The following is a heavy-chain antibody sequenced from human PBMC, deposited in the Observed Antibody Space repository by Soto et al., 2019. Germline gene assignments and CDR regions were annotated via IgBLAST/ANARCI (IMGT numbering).Heavy chain of an antibody. V-gene: IGHV1-24*01. CDR3: KTRQGVGTSSDY. CDR2: FDPEDGET. CDR1: GYTLTELS. D-gene: IGHD6-6*01. J-gene: IGHJ4*02. Sequence: GASVKVSCKVSGYTLTELSMHWVRQAPGKGLEWMGGFDPEDGETFYTQKFQGRVTMTEDTSTDTAYMELISLRSEDTAVYYCKTRQGVGTSSDYWGQETLVTVSS.